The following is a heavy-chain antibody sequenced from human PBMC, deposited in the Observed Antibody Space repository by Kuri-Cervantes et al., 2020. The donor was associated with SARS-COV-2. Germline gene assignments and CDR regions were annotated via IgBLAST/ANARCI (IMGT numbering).Heavy chain of an antibody. Sequence: GSLRLSCAVYGGSFSGYYWSWIRQPPGKGLEWIGEINHSGSTNYNPSLKSRVTISVDTSKNQFSLKLSSVTAADTAVYYCARDHDKDIYYYYGMDVWGQGTTVTVSS. J-gene: IGHJ6*02. CDR3: ARDHDKDIYYYYGMDV. V-gene: IGHV4-34*01. CDR1: GGSFSGYY. CDR2: INHSGST.